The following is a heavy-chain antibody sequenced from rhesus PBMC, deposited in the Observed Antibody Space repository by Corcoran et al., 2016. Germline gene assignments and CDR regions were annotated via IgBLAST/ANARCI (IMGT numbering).Heavy chain of an antibody. CDR2: NYWDDDK. V-gene: IGHV2S1*01. J-gene: IGHJ4*01. CDR1: GFSLSTSGMG. Sequence: QVTLKESGPALVKPTQTLTLTCTFSGFSLSTSGMGVGWIRQPPGKALEWLESNYWDDDKYNSTSLKSRHTISKDTAKNQVVLTMTNMDPRDTATYYCARGATYYYGSGYYTGFDYWGQGVLVTVSS. D-gene: IGHD3-28*01. CDR3: ARGATYYYGSGYYTGFDY.